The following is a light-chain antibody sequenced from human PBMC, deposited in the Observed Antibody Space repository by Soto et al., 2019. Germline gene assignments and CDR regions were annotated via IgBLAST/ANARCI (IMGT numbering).Light chain of an antibody. Sequence: EIVLTQSPGTLSLSPGERATLSCRASQTISSNYLAWYQQKPGQAPRLLIHGASTRAIGVPDRFSGSGSGADFILTISRLEPEDFAVYYCQQYDSSPSTFGQGTKVDSK. CDR2: GAS. V-gene: IGKV3-20*01. CDR3: QQYDSSPST. CDR1: QTISSNY. J-gene: IGKJ1*01.